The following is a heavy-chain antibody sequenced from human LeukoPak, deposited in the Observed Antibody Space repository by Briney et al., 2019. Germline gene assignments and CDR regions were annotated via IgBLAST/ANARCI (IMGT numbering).Heavy chain of an antibody. V-gene: IGHV3-30*18. J-gene: IGHJ6*02. Sequence: PGRSLRLSCAASGFTFSSYGMHWVRQAPGKGLEWVAVISYDGSNKYYADSVKGRFTISRDNSKNTLYLQMNSLRAEGTAVYYCAKEYLEWLFIYYGMDVWGQGTTVTVSS. CDR3: AKEYLEWLFIYYGMDV. CDR1: GFTFSSYG. D-gene: IGHD3-3*01. CDR2: ISYDGSNK.